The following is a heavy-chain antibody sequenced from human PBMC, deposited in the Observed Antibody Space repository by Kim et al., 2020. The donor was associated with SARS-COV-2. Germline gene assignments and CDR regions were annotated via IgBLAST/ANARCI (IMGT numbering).Heavy chain of an antibody. J-gene: IGHJ4*02. V-gene: IGHV4-61*01. CDR3: ARDNISGYDSRFGLDY. CDR2: IYYSGST. D-gene: IGHD5-12*01. Sequence: SETLSLTCTVSGGSVSSGSYYWSWIRQPPGKGLEWIGYIYYSGSTNYNPSLKSRVTISVDTSKNQFSLKLSSVTAADTAVYYCARDNISGYDSRFGLDYWGQGTLVTVSS. CDR1: GGSVSSGSYY.